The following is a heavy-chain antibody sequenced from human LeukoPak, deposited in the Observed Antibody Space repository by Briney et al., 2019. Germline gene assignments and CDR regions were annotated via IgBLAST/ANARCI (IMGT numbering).Heavy chain of an antibody. D-gene: IGHD3-10*01. J-gene: IGHJ6*02. CDR3: ARGTLPDYYYYGMDV. Sequence: SVKVSCKASGGTFSSYAFSWVRQAPGQGLEWMGRIIPILGIANYAQKFQGRVTITADKSTSTAYMELSSLRSEDTAVYYCARGTLPDYYYYGMDVWGQGTTVTVSS. CDR1: GGTFSSYA. CDR2: IIPILGIA. V-gene: IGHV1-69*04.